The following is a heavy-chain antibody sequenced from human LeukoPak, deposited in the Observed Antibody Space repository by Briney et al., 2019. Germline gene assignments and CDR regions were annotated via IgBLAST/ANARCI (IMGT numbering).Heavy chain of an antibody. V-gene: IGHV3-48*03. CDR1: GLTFRSYE. CDR2: ISDSGATI. CDR3: VRDLPWFDS. Sequence: PGGSLRLSCAASGLTFRSYEMNWVRQAPGKGLEWVSQISDSGATIHYAESVKGRFIISRDNAKNSLYLEMHSLRVEDTAVYYCVRDLPWFDSWGRGTLVTVSS. J-gene: IGHJ5*01.